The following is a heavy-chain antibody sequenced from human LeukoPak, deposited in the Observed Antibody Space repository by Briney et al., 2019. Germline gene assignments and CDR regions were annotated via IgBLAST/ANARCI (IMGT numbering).Heavy chain of an antibody. CDR3: AKDVRVTMGGAFDI. D-gene: IGHD3-10*01. V-gene: IGHV3-23*01. J-gene: IGHJ3*02. CDR1: GFTFSSHA. CDR2: ISGNGGST. Sequence: GGSLRLSCAASGFTFSSHAMTWVRQAPGKGLEWVSAISGNGGSTYYADSVKGRFTISRDNSKYTLFLQMNSLRAEDTAVYYCAKDVRVTMGGAFDIWGQGTMVTVSS.